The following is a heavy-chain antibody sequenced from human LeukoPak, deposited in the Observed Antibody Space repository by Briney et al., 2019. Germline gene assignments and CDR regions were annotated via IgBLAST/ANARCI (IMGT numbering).Heavy chain of an antibody. Sequence: GGSLRLSCAASGFTVSSNCMSWVRQAPGKGLEWVSVIYSGGSTYYADSVKGRFTISRDNSKNTLYLQMNSLRAEDTAVYYCARSYGSGSLDIWGQGTMVTVSS. J-gene: IGHJ3*02. CDR2: IYSGGST. CDR3: ARSYGSGSLDI. CDR1: GFTVSSNC. V-gene: IGHV3-53*01. D-gene: IGHD3-10*01.